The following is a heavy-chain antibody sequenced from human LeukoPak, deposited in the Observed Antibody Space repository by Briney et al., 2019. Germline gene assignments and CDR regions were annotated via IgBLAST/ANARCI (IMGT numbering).Heavy chain of an antibody. Sequence: SETLSLTCTVSGGSISSGSYYWSWIRQPAGKGLEWIGRIYTSGSTNYNPSLKSRVTISVDTSKNQFSLKLSSVTAADTAVYYCARSDRGRVGATTDYFDYWGQGTLVTVSS. D-gene: IGHD1-26*01. V-gene: IGHV4-61*02. CDR2: IYTSGST. CDR3: ARSDRGRVGATTDYFDY. CDR1: GGSISSGSYY. J-gene: IGHJ4*02.